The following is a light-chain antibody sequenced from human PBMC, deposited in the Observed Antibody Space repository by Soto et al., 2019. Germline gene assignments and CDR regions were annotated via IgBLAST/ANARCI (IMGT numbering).Light chain of an antibody. CDR2: SND. J-gene: IGLJ1*01. CDR1: SSNIGSNT. V-gene: IGLV1-44*01. Sequence: QSVLTQPPSVSGAPGQRVTISCTGNSSNIGSNTVTWYQQFPGAAPRLLIHSNDQRPSGVPDRFSGSKSGTSASLALSGLQSEDEADYYCASWDDSLSSHVFGGGTKVTVL. CDR3: ASWDDSLSSHV.